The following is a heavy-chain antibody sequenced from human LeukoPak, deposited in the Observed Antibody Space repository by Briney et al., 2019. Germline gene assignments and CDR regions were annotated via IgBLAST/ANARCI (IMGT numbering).Heavy chain of an antibody. Sequence: GESLKISCKGSGYSFTSYWIGWVRQMSGKGLEWMGIIYPGDSDTRYSPSFQGQVTISADKSINTAYLQWSSLKASDTAIYYCAKYFGSGSYYLDYWGQGTLVSVSS. D-gene: IGHD3-10*01. CDR2: IYPGDSDT. J-gene: IGHJ4*02. V-gene: IGHV5-51*01. CDR1: GYSFTSYW. CDR3: AKYFGSGSYYLDY.